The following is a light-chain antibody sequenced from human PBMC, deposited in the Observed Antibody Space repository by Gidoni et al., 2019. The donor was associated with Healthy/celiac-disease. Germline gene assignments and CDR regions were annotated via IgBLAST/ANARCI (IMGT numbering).Light chain of an antibody. CDR2: WAS. V-gene: IGKV4-1*01. CDR1: QSVLYSSKNKNY. J-gene: IGKJ2*01. Sequence: DIVMTQSPDSLAVSLGEKATINCKSIQSVLYSSKNKNYLAWYQQKPGQPPKLLIYWASTRESGVTDRFSGSGSGTDFTLNISSLQAEDVAVYYCQQYYSTPYTFGQGTKLEIK. CDR3: QQYYSTPYT.